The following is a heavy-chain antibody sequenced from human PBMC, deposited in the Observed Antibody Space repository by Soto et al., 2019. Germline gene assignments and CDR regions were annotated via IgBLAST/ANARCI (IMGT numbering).Heavy chain of an antibody. Sequence: EVQLVESGGGLVKPGGSLRHSCAASGFTFCTYSMNWVRQAPGKGLEWVSYITSDSSNVHYADSVKGRFTISRDNAKNSLSLQMNTLRAEDTAVYYCARDLGVALATLTLDYWGQGTLVTVSS. D-gene: IGHD2-15*01. CDR1: GFTFCTYS. CDR2: ITSDSSNV. CDR3: ARDLGVALATLTLDY. V-gene: IGHV3-21*01. J-gene: IGHJ4*02.